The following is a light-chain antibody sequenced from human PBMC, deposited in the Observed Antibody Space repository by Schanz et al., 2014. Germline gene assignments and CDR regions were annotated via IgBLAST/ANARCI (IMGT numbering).Light chain of an antibody. V-gene: IGKV2-28*01. CDR3: MQALQTAYT. CDR2: LRS. CDR1: QSLLHSNGYNY. Sequence: DIVMTQTPLSLSVTPGQPASISCKSSQSLLHSNGYNYLDWYLQKPGQSPQLLIYLRSNRASGVPDRFSGSGSGTDFTLKINRVEAEDIGVYYCMQALQTAYTFGQGTKLEIK. J-gene: IGKJ2*01.